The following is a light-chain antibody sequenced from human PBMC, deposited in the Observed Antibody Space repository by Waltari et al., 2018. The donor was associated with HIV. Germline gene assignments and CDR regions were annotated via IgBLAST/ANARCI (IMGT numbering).Light chain of an antibody. J-gene: IGKJ1*01. CDR1: QSISSY. Sequence: DIQMTQSPSSLSASVGDRVTITCRASQSISSYLNWYQQKPGKAPKLLIYAASSLQSGVPSRFSGSGSGTDCTLTISSLQPEDFATYYCQQSYSTPWTSGQGTKVEIK. CDR3: QQSYSTPWT. CDR2: AAS. V-gene: IGKV1-39*01.